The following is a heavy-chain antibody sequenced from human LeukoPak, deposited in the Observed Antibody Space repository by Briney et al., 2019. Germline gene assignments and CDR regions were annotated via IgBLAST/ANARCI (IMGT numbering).Heavy chain of an antibody. V-gene: IGHV3-48*04. CDR2: ISSSSSTI. Sequence: GGSLRLSCAGSGFTFSSYSMNWVRQAPGKGLEWVSYISSSSSTIYSADSVKGRFTISRDNAKNSLYLQMNSLRAEDTAVYYCARGRLGGRSGTDYWGQGTLVTVSS. D-gene: IGHD2-15*01. CDR3: ARGRLGGRSGTDY. CDR1: GFTFSSYS. J-gene: IGHJ4*02.